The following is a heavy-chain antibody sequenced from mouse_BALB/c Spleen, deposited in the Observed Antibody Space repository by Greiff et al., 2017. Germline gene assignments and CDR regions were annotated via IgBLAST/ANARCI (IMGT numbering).Heavy chain of an antibody. V-gene: IGHV5-17*02. J-gene: IGHJ4*01. CDR2: ISSGSSTI. CDR3: AIEAMDY. Sequence: EVQGVESGGGLVQPGGSRKLSCAASGFTFSSFGMHWVRQAPEKGLEWVAYISSGSSTIHYADTVKGRFTISRDNPKNTLFLQMTSLRSEDTAMYYCAIEAMDYWGQGTSVTVSS. CDR1: GFTFSSFG.